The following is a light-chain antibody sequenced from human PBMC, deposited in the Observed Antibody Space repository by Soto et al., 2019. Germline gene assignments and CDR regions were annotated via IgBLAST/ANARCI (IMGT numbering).Light chain of an antibody. J-gene: IGKJ3*01. CDR1: QAVSSN. V-gene: IGKV3-15*01. CDR2: AAS. CDR3: QHYNNWPFT. Sequence: EIVLTQSPVTLSLSPVEIATLSCRASQAVSSNLAWYQQKPGQAPRLLIYAASTRAAGIPDRFSGSGSGTGFTLTITSLQSEDFAVYYCQHYNNWPFTFGPGTKVDIK.